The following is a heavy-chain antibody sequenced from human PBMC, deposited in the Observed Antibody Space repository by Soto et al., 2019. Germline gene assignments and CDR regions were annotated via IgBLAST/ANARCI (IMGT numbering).Heavy chain of an antibody. CDR3: ARETNIVVVPAAMGGPFDY. V-gene: IGHV4-61*01. Sequence: SETLSPTCTVSGGSVSSGSYYWSWIRQPPGKGLEWIGYIYYSGSTNYNPSLKSRVTISVDTSKNQFSLKLSSVTAADTAVYYCARETNIVVVPAAMGGPFDYWGQGTLVTVSS. D-gene: IGHD2-2*01. J-gene: IGHJ4*02. CDR2: IYYSGST. CDR1: GGSVSSGSYY.